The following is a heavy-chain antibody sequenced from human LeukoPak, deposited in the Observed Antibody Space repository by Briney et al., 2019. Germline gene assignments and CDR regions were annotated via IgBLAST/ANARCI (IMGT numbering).Heavy chain of an antibody. CDR1: GGSISSGGYY. V-gene: IGHV4-31*03. CDR3: ARLDYDFWSGYYDY. Sequence: PSQTLSLTCTVSGGSISSGGYYWSWIRQHPGKGLEWIGYIYYSGSTYYNPSLKSRVTISVDTSKNQFSLKLSSVTAADTAVYYCARLDYDFWSGYYDYWGQGILVTVSS. J-gene: IGHJ4*02. CDR2: IYYSGST. D-gene: IGHD3-3*01.